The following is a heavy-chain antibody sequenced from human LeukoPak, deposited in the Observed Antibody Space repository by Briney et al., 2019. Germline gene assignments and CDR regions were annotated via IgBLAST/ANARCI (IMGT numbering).Heavy chain of an antibody. J-gene: IGHJ5*02. V-gene: IGHV4-31*03. CDR2: IYYSGST. CDR3: ARASFYGSGSYNNWFDP. Sequence: SETLSLTCTVSGGSISSGGYYWSWIRQHPGKGLEWIGYIYYSGSTYYNPSLKSRVTISVDTSKNQFSLKLSSVTAADTAVYYCARASFYGSGSYNNWFDPGAREPWSPSPQ. CDR1: GGSISSGGYY. D-gene: IGHD3-10*01.